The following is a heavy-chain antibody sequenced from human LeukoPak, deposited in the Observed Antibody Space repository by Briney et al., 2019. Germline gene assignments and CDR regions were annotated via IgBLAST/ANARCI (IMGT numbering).Heavy chain of an antibody. D-gene: IGHD3-10*01. CDR1: GRSFSGYY. Sequence: PSETLSLTCAVYGRSFSGYYWSWIRQPPGKGLECIAEINHSGSTNYNPSLESRVTISADKSKDHFSLELTSVTAADTAIYYCATDRAGRYFASGTYAYWGRGILVTVSS. CDR3: ATDRAGRYFASGTYAY. V-gene: IGHV4-34*01. J-gene: IGHJ4*02. CDR2: INHSGST.